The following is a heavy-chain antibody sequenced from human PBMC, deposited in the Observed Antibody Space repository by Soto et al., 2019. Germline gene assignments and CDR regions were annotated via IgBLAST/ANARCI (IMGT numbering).Heavy chain of an antibody. CDR2: ISSSSSYI. V-gene: IGHV3-21*01. CDR1: GFTFSSYS. J-gene: IGHJ6*03. CDR3: AGGMVRGSLYYYYYMDV. Sequence: GGSLRLSCAASGFTFSSYSMNWVRQAPGKGLEWVSSISSSSSYIYYADSVKGRFTISRDNAKNSLYLQMNSLRAEDTAVYYCAGGMVRGSLYYYYYMDVWGKGTTVTVSS. D-gene: IGHD3-10*01.